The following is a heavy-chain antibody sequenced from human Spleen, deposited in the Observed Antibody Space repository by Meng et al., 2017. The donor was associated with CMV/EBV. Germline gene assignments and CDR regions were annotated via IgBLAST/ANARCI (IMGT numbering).Heavy chain of an antibody. Sequence: GESLKISCKGSGYSFTSYWIGWVRQMPGKGLEWMGIIYPGDSDTRYSPSFQGQVTISADKSICPAYLQWSSLKASDTAMYYCARLGGGGGGYQLLFGGMDVWGQGTTVTVSS. CDR3: ARLGGGGGGYQLLFGGMDV. CDR2: IYPGDSDT. D-gene: IGHD2-2*01. J-gene: IGHJ6*02. CDR1: GYSFTSYW. V-gene: IGHV5-51*01.